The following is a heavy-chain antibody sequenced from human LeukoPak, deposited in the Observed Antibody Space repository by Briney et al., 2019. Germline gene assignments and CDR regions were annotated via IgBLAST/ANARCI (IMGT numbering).Heavy chain of an antibody. Sequence: SQTLSLTCTVSGGSISSGGYYWSWIRQHPGKGLEWIGYIYYSGSTYYNPSLKGRVTISVDTSKNQFSLKLSSVTAADTAVYYCAREVAYCGGDCYSDAFDIWGQGTMVTVSS. CDR1: GGSISSGGYY. CDR2: IYYSGST. D-gene: IGHD2-21*02. J-gene: IGHJ3*02. V-gene: IGHV4-31*03. CDR3: AREVAYCGGDCYSDAFDI.